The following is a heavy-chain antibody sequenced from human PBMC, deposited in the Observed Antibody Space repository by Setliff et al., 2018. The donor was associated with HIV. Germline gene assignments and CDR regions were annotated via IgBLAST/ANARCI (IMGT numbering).Heavy chain of an antibody. D-gene: IGHD3-16*01. J-gene: IGHJ4*02. V-gene: IGHV3-48*04. CDR1: GFIFSNAR. Sequence: PGGSLRLSCAASGFIFSNARMNWVRQAPGKGLEWISFIGGHGSIIHYADSVKGRFTISRDNAKNSVYLQMHSLRAEDTAVYFCAAVPWGHSSLIIDHWGQGTPVTVSS. CDR2: IGGHGSII. CDR3: AAVPWGHSSLIIDH.